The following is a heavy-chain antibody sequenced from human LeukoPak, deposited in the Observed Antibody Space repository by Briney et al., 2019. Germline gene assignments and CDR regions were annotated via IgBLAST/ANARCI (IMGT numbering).Heavy chain of an antibody. CDR3: ARHYGH. D-gene: IGHD3-10*01. CDR1: YY. CDR2: IYDSGST. J-gene: IGHJ4*02. V-gene: IGHV4-39*01. Sequence: YYWGWIRXXPGKGLEWIGSIYDSGSTYYNPSLKSRVTISVDTSKNQFSLKLNSVTAADTAVYYCARHYGHWGQGTLVTVSS.